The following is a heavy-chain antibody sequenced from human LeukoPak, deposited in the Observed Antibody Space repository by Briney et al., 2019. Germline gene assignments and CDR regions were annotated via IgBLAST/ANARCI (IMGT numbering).Heavy chain of an antibody. J-gene: IGHJ4*02. CDR2: INHSGST. Sequence: PSETLSLTCAVYGGSFSGYYWSWIRQPPGKGLEWIGEINHSGSTNYNPSLKSRVTTSVDTSKNQFSLKLSSVTAADTAVYYCATGAATWEYYFDYWGQGTLVTVSS. CDR3: ATGAATWEYYFDY. CDR1: GGSFSGYY. D-gene: IGHD2-15*01. V-gene: IGHV4-34*01.